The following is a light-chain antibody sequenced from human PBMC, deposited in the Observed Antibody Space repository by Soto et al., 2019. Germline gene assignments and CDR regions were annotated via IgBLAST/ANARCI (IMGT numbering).Light chain of an antibody. CDR1: QSVNSDY. CDR2: IAS. Sequence: EIVLTQSPGTLSLFPGERATLSCRATQSVNSDYLAWYQQKPGHAPRLLIYIASRRATGIPDRFSGSGSGTDFTLTISRLEPEDFEVYYCQQYGTSPWTFGQGTKVEIK. V-gene: IGKV3-20*01. CDR3: QQYGTSPWT. J-gene: IGKJ1*01.